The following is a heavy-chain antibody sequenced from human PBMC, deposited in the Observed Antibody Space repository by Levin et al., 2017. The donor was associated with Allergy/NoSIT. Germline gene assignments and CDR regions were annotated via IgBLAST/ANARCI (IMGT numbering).Heavy chain of an antibody. J-gene: IGHJ2*01. CDR2: LNHSGSS. CDR1: GGSFSGYY. CDR3: ARSSRPSGSGWFSRYGYFDL. V-gene: IGHV4-34*01. Sequence: PSETLSLTCAVYGGSFSGYYWSWIRQPPGKGLEWIGELNHSGSSNYNPSLKSRVTISVDTSKKQFSLKLRSVTAADTAVFYCARSSRPSGSGWFSRYGYFDLWGRGTLVTVSS. D-gene: IGHD6-19*01.